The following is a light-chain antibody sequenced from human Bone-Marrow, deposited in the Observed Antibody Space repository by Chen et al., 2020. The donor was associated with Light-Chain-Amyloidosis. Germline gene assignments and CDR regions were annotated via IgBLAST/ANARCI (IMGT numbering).Light chain of an antibody. Sequence: QYALTQPASGSGSPAQSILIPCTGTSSDVGGDNHVSWYQQHPDKAPKLMIYAVTNRPSWVPDRFSGSKSDNTASLTISGLQTEDEADYFCSSYTITNTLVFGSGTRVTVL. CDR1: SSDVGGDNH. CDR3: SSYTITNTLV. CDR2: AVT. V-gene: IGLV2-14*01. J-gene: IGLJ1*01.